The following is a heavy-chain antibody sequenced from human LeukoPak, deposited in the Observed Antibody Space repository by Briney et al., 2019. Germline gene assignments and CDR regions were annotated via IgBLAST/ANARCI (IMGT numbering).Heavy chain of an antibody. CDR2: IWYDGSNK. Sequence: GGSLRLSCAASGFTFSSYGMHWVRQAPGKGLERVAVIWYDGSNKYYADSVKGRFTISRDNSKSTLYLQMNSLRAEDTAVYYCAREERSLDYWGQGTLVTVSS. J-gene: IGHJ4*02. V-gene: IGHV3-33*01. CDR1: GFTFSSYG. CDR3: AREERSLDY. D-gene: IGHD1-1*01.